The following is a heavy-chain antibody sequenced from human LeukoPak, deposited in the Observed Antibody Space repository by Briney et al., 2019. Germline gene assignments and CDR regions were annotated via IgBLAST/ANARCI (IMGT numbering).Heavy chain of an antibody. CDR2: ISGSGGTT. D-gene: IGHD2-15*01. V-gene: IGHV3-23*01. CDR3: AKDPLPSRYCSGGSCYGVAFDI. CDR1: GLTFSSYA. Sequence: GGSLRPSCAASGLTFSSYAMSWVRQAPGKGLEWVSAISGSGGTTYYADSVKGRFTISRDNSKNTLYLQMNSLRAEDTAVYYCAKDPLPSRYCSGGSCYGVAFDIWGQGTMVTVSS. J-gene: IGHJ3*02.